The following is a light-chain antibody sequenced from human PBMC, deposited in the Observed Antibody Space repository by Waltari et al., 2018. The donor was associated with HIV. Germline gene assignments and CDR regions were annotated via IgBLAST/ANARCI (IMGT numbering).Light chain of an antibody. CDR1: TPNIGRKT. CDR3: ASWDDSLNGPV. Sequence: QSVLTQPPSASGTPEQRGTIHCSGSTPNIGRKTVDWFQKFQGTAPKVLIYGKNQRPSGVPDLFSGSKSGTSASLAISGLQSEDEADYYCASWDDSLNGPVFGGGTKLTVV. J-gene: IGLJ2*01. V-gene: IGLV1-44*01. CDR2: GKN.